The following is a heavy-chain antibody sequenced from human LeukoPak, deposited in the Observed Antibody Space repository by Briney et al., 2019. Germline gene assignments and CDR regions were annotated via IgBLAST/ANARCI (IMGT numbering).Heavy chain of an antibody. D-gene: IGHD2-2*01. V-gene: IGHV3-73*01. CDR2: IRSKANSYVT. J-gene: IGHJ6*02. CDR1: GFSFSGSA. CDR3: TRHSDTYCSRANCSVDNFYGLDV. Sequence: QPGGSLRLSCAASGFSFSGSAMHWVRQASGKGLEWIGRIRSKANSYVTAYAASVTGRFTISRDDSRNTAYLQMHSLRTEATAVYYYTRHSDTYCSRANCSVDNFYGLDVWGQGTRVAVSS.